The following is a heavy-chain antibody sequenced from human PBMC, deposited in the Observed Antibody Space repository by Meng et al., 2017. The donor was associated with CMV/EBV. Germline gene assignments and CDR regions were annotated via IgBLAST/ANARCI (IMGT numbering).Heavy chain of an antibody. J-gene: IGHJ1*01. Sequence: ASVKVSCKASGYTFTGYYMHWVRQAPGQGLEWMGWINPNSGGTNYAQKFQGRVTMTRDTSISTAYMELSRLRSDDTAVYYCAKDLYGDYRAEYFQHWGQGTLVTVSS. D-gene: IGHD4-17*01. V-gene: IGHV1-2*02. CDR2: INPNSGGT. CDR1: GYTFTGYY. CDR3: AKDLYGDYRAEYFQH.